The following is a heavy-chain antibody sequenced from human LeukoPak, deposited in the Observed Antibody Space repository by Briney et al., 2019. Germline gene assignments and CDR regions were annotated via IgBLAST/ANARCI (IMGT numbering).Heavy chain of an antibody. Sequence: GASVKVSCKASGYTFTSYGISWVRQAPGQGLEWMGWISAYNGNTNYAQKLRGRVTMTTDTSTSTAYMELRSLRSDDTAVYYCARETKDFWSGYRNDYWGQGTLVTVSS. V-gene: IGHV1-18*01. J-gene: IGHJ4*02. D-gene: IGHD3-3*01. CDR3: ARETKDFWSGYRNDY. CDR2: ISAYNGNT. CDR1: GYTFTSYG.